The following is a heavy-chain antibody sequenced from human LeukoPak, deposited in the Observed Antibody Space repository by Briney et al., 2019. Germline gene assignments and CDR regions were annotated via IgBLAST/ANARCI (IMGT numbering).Heavy chain of an antibody. CDR2: IVPREPYT. CDR3: ARGGGVERYCISTSCYWVEAFDF. V-gene: IGHV5-10-1*01. D-gene: IGHD2-2*01. J-gene: IGHJ3*01. Sequence: GESLKISCKGSGYSLTSYWISWVRQMPGQGVEWRGRIVPREPYTNYSPSFPGHVTISADKSINNAYLQLSSLNASDTAVHYFARGGGVERYCISTSCYWVEAFDFWGQGTMVAVPS. CDR1: GYSLTSYW.